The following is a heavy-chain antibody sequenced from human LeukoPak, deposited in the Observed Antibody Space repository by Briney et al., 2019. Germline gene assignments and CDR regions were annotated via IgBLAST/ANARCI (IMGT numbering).Heavy chain of an antibody. CDR3: ATEEPSTSGWSY. CDR1: GFTFNRDW. J-gene: IGHJ4*02. V-gene: IGHV3-7*01. CDR2: IKEDGSEK. Sequence: GGSLRLSCAASGFTFNRDWTAWVRQAPGKGLEWVANIKEDGSEKNYVDSVKGRFTISRDNAVNSVYLQMNDLRAEDTGVYYCATEEPSTSGWSYWGQGTLVTVSS. D-gene: IGHD6-19*01.